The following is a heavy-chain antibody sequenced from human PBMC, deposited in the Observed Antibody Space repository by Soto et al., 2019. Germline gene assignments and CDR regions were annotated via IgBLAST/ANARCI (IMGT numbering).Heavy chain of an antibody. V-gene: IGHV1-46*01. Sequence: ASLKVSCKASGYTFINYYMHWVRQAPGQGLEWIGRIIPSDGSTHYAQRFQDRVIMTRDTSTSTVYMELNSLRSEDSAVYYCARGGPELATIGSFDYWGQGXLVTVPS. CDR3: ARGGPELATIGSFDY. D-gene: IGHD5-12*01. CDR2: IIPSDGST. CDR1: GYTFINYY. J-gene: IGHJ4*02.